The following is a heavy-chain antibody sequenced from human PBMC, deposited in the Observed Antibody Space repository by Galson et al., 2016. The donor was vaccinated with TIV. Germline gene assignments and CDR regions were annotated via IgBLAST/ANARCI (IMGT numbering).Heavy chain of an antibody. J-gene: IGHJ5*02. CDR1: GYTFSDYY. CDR3: ARDTGDCSGSSCVWFDT. CDR2: INPNNDDT. V-gene: IGHV1-2*02. Sequence: SVKVSCKASGYTFSDYYIHWVRQAPGQRLEWMGWINPNNDDTFYGQKFQGRVTMTRDTSISTVYMELSRLKSDDTAVYDCARDTGDCSGSSCVWFDTWGQGTLITVSS. D-gene: IGHD2-2*01.